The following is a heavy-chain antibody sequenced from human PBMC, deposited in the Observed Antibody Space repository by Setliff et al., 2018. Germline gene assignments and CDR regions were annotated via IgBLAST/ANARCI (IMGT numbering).Heavy chain of an antibody. CDR1: GFSLSDFGVG. J-gene: IGHJ3*01. Sequence: SGPTLVNPTPTLTLTCSFSGFSLSDFGVGVGWIRQPPGKAPEWPALIYWDGDEHYTPSLEKRLTITKDTSKNQLVLTVSNMDSMDTATYFCAYRRKMSARYDAFEVWGQGTLVTVSS. V-gene: IGHV2-5*02. CDR2: IYWDGDE. D-gene: IGHD2-15*01. CDR3: AYRRKMSARYDAFEV.